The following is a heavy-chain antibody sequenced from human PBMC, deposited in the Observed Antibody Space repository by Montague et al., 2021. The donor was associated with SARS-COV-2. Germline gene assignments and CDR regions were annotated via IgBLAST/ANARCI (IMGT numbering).Heavy chain of an antibody. CDR1: GYSIRRGYY. D-gene: IGHD1-1*01. CDR3: ARVGGGTTRYFDN. V-gene: IGHV4-38-2*02. Sequence: SETLSLTCSVSGYSIRRGYYWGWIRQPPGKGLEWVGCISYIGKTYYSPSLKSRLTISLDSSKNQFSLNLRSVTAADTAVYYCARVGGGTTRYFDNWGQGTLVTVSS. J-gene: IGHJ4*02. CDR2: ISYIGKT.